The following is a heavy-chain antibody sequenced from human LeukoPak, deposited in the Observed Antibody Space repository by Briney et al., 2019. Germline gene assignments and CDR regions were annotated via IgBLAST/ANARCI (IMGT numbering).Heavy chain of an antibody. CDR3: GSGSWFYYYYYYMDV. J-gene: IGHJ6*03. D-gene: IGHD6-13*01. V-gene: IGHV4-34*01. CDR1: GGSFSGYY. CDR2: INHSGST. Sequence: SETLSLTCAVYGGSFSGYYWSWIRQPPGKGLEWIGEINHSGSTNYNPSLKSRVTISVDTSKNQFSLKLSSVTAADTAVYYCGSGSWFYYYYYYMDVWGKGTTVTVSS.